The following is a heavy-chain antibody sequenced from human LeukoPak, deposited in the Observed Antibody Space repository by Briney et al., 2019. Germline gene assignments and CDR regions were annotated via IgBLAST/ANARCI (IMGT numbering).Heavy chain of an antibody. Sequence: PSETLSLTCAVYGGSFSGYYWSWIRQPPGKGLEWIGEINHSGSTNYNPSFKSRFTISVDTSKNQFSLKLSSVTAADTAVYYCARGPYSSSWYDYWGQGTLVTVSS. D-gene: IGHD6-13*01. CDR1: GGSFSGYY. J-gene: IGHJ4*02. CDR3: ARGPYSSSWYDY. CDR2: INHSGST. V-gene: IGHV4-34*01.